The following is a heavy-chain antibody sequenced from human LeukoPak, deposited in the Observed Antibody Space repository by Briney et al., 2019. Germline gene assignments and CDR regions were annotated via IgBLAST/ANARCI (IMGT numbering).Heavy chain of an antibody. CDR3: ANALTGDPRPLDPLLDV. J-gene: IGHJ6*02. V-gene: IGHV3-30*04. D-gene: IGHD7-27*01. CDR1: GFTFSSYA. CDR2: ISYDASEK. Sequence: GRSLRLSCAASGFTFSSYAMHWVRQAPGKRPEWLAVISYDASEKYYADSVKGRFIISRDNSTDTLDLQMNSLRVDDTAVYYCANALTGDPRPLDPLLDVWGQGTTVTVSS.